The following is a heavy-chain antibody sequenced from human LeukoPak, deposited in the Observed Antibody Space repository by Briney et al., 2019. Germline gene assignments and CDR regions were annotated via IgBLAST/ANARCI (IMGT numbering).Heavy chain of an antibody. CDR1: GFTFSRYG. Sequence: PGGSLRLSCAASGFTFSRYGIHWVRQAPGKGLGWVAVISYDGSNIYYAASVKGRFTLSRDNSKKTMYLQMNSLRAEATAVYYCAKQIHTAVVTRDAFDIWGQGTMVTVSS. J-gene: IGHJ3*02. D-gene: IGHD4-23*01. CDR2: ISYDGSNI. CDR3: AKQIHTAVVTRDAFDI. V-gene: IGHV3-30*18.